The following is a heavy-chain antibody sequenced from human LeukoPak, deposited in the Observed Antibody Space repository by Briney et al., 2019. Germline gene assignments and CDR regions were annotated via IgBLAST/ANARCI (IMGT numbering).Heavy chain of an antibody. D-gene: IGHD3-22*01. V-gene: IGHV3-48*01. CDR2: ISSSSSTI. CDR1: GFTFSSYS. CDR3: ARGRGGYIDY. Sequence: GGSLRLSCAASGFTFSSYSMNWVRQAPGKGLEWVSYISSSSSTIYYADSVKGRFTISRDNAKNSLYLQMNSLRAEDTAVYYCARGRGGYIDYWGQGTLVTVSS. J-gene: IGHJ4*02.